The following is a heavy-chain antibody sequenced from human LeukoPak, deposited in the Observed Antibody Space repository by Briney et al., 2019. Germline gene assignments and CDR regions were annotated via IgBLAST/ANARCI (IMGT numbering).Heavy chain of an antibody. V-gene: IGHV3-21*01. CDR1: GITFSGYS. J-gene: IGHJ4*02. D-gene: IGHD2-2*01. CDR3: ARDLSSTSCDY. Sequence: GGSLRLSCEASGITFSGYSMNWVRQAPGKGLEWVSSISSSSSYIYYADSVKGRFTISRDNAKNSLYLQMNSLRAEDTAVYYCARDLSSTSCDYWGQGTLVTVSS. CDR2: ISSSSSYI.